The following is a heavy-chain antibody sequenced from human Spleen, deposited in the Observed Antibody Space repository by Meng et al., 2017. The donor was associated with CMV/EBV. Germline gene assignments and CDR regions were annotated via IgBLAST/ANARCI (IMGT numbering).Heavy chain of an antibody. CDR2: ISSSSSYI. V-gene: IGHV3-21*01. Sequence: GGSLRLSCAASGFTFSSYSMNWVRQAPGKGLEWVSSISSSSSYIYYADSVKGRFTISRDNPRDTLYLQMNSLRAEDTAVYYCARQLSHTMAKDALEIWGQGTMVTVSS. D-gene: IGHD3-10*01. J-gene: IGHJ3*02. CDR1: GFTFSSYS. CDR3: ARQLSHTMAKDALEI.